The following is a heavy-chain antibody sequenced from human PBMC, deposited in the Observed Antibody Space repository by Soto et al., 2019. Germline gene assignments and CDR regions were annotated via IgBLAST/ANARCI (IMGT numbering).Heavy chain of an antibody. V-gene: IGHV3-23*01. CDR1: GFTFSSYA. D-gene: IGHD2-8*01. CDR2: ISGSGGST. CDR3: AKASGDCTNGVCYEFDY. Sequence: GGSLRLSCAASGFTFSSYAMSWVRQAPGKGLEWVSAISGSGGSTYYADSVKGRFTISRDNSKNTLYLQMNSLRAEDTAVYYCAKASGDCTNGVCYEFDYWGQGTLVTVSS. J-gene: IGHJ4*02.